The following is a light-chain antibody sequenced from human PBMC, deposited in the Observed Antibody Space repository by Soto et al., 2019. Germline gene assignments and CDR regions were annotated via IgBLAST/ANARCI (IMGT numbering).Light chain of an antibody. Sequence: QYALTQPPSVSAAPGQKFSISCSGSSSNIGGNYVSWYQQRPGTAPKLVIYDNNKRPSGIPDRLSGSKSGTSATLAITGLHPGDEADYYYGTWDNSLIGGAVFGTGTKLTVL. CDR3: GTWDNSLIGGAV. J-gene: IGLJ1*01. CDR1: SSNIGGNY. CDR2: DNN. V-gene: IGLV1-51*01.